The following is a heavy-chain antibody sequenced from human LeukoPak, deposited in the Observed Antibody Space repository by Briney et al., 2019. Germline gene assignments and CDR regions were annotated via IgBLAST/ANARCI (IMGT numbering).Heavy chain of an antibody. CDR2: INHSGST. Sequence: PSETLSLTCAVYGGSFSGYYWSWIRQPPGKGLEWIGEINHSGSTNYNPSLKSRVTISVDTSKNQFSLKLSSVTAADTAVYYCARESNYYYYGMDVWGQGTTVTVSS. V-gene: IGHV4-34*01. CDR3: ARESNYYYYGMDV. J-gene: IGHJ6*02. CDR1: GGSFSGYY.